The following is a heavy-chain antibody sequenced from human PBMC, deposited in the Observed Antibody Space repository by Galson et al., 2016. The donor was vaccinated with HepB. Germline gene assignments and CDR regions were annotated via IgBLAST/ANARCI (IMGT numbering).Heavy chain of an antibody. CDR1: GGSISSDNW. J-gene: IGHJ6*02. CDR3: ARDSLRNWNVDDLTHV. CDR2: IYHSGDT. Sequence: SETLSLTCAVSGGSISSDNWWSWVRQAPGKGLEWIGEIYHSGDTTYNPSLKSRITMSVDTSKNHFSLNLNSVTAADTAVYYCARDSLRNWNVDDLTHVWGQGTTVTVSS. D-gene: IGHD1-1*01. V-gene: IGHV4-4*02.